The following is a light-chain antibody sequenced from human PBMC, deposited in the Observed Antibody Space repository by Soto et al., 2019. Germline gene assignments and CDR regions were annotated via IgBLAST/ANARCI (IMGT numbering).Light chain of an antibody. CDR1: QSVRSSY. J-gene: IGKJ5*01. CDR2: DAS. Sequence: EIMLTQSPGTLSLSPGERATLSCGASQSVRSSYLAWYQQKPGQAPRLLIYDASNRATGIPARFSGSGSGTDFTLTISSLEPEDFAVYYCQQRSNWPITFGQGTRLEIK. CDR3: QQRSNWPIT. V-gene: IGKV3D-20*02.